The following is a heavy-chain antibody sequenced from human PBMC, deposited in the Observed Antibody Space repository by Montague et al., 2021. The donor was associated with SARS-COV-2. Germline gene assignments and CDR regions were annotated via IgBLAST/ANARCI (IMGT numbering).Heavy chain of an antibody. D-gene: IGHD6-19*01. CDR1: GFTFDDYG. V-gene: IGHV3-20*04. CDR3: ARDHAYSTGSIDY. J-gene: IGHJ4*02. Sequence: SLRLSCAVSGFTFDDYGMSWVRQAPGKGLEWVSNIYWNGGTTSYADSVKGRFTISRDNAKNSLYLQMNSLRAEDTALYYCARDHAYSTGSIDYWGQGTLVTVSS. CDR2: IYWNGGTT.